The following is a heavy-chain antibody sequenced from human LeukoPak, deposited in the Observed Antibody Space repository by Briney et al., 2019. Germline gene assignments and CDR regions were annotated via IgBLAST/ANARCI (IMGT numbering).Heavy chain of an antibody. CDR2: IFHSGST. CDR1: GGSISTYY. CDR3: ARGRVSSSTWYSTYYYYFYMDV. Sequence: PSETLSLTCTVSGGSISTYYWSWIRQPPGKRLEWIGYIFHSGSTNYNPSLRGRVTISVDTSKNQFSLKLSSVTAADTAVYFCARGRVSSSTWYSTYYYYFYMDVWGKGTTVTVSS. V-gene: IGHV4-59*01. J-gene: IGHJ6*03. D-gene: IGHD1-1*01.